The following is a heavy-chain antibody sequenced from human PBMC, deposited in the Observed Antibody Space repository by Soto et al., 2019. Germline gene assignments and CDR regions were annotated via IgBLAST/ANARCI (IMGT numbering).Heavy chain of an antibody. CDR2: IYYSGST. CDR1: GGSISGYY. V-gene: IGHV4-59*08. CDR3: AVTTGY. D-gene: IGHD4-17*01. Sequence: PSETLSLTCTVSGGSISGYYWSWIRQPPGKGLEWIGYIYYSGSTNYNPSLKSRVIISVDTSKNQFSLKLSSVTAADTAVYYCAVTTGYWGQGTKVTVSS. J-gene: IGHJ4*02.